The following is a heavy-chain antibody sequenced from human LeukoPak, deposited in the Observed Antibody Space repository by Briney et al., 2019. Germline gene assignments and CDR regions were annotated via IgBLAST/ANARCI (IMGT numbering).Heavy chain of an antibody. V-gene: IGHV4-34*01. Sequence: PSETLSLTCAVYGGSFSGYYWSWIRQPPGKGLEWIGEINHSGSTNYNPSLKSRVTISVDTSKNQFSLKLSSVTAADTAVYYCARGARGFWSGNQGYASDYWGQGTLVTVSS. CDR3: ARGARGFWSGNQGYASDY. CDR1: GGSFSGYY. CDR2: INHSGST. J-gene: IGHJ4*02. D-gene: IGHD3-3*01.